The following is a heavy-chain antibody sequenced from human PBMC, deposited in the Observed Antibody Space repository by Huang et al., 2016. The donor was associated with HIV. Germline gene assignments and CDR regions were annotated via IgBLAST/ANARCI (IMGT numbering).Heavy chain of an antibody. V-gene: IGHV1-2*02. D-gene: IGHD6-6*01. CDR2: INPKRGGT. Sequence: QVQLVQSGAEVKNPGASVRVSCKASGYTFTDSNIHWVRQAPGQGLEGRGWINPKRGGTIYAQRVQGRVTMTRDTTISTGHMDLRRIQSDDTAVYFCARDWSFGSSTSPADWGQGTLVTVSS. J-gene: IGHJ4*02. CDR1: GYTFTDSN. CDR3: ARDWSFGSSTSPAD.